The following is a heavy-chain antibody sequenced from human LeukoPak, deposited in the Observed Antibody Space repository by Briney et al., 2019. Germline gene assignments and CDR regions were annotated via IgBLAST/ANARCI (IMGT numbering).Heavy chain of an antibody. D-gene: IGHD6-13*01. CDR1: GGTFSSYA. V-gene: IGHV1-69*06. J-gene: IGHJ5*02. CDR2: IIPIFGTA. Sequence: ASVKVSCKASGGTFSSYAISWVRQAPGQGLEWMGGIIPIFGTANYAQKFQGRVTITAGKSTSTAYMELSSLRSEDTAVYYCASGLGYSSSWYRDNNWFDPWGQGTLVTVSS. CDR3: ASGLGYSSSWYRDNNWFDP.